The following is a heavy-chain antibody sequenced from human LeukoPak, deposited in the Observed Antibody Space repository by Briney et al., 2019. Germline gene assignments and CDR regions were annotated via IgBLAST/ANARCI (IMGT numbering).Heavy chain of an antibody. V-gene: IGHV5-51*01. CDR3: ARLMSRYYYYMDV. CDR1: GYSLTSYW. Sequence: GESLKISCKGSGYSLTSYWIGWVRQMPGKGLEWMGIIYPGDSDTRYSPSFQGQVTISADKSISTAYLQWSSLKASDTAMYYCARLMSRYYYYMDVWGKGTTVTVSS. D-gene: IGHD3-10*02. CDR2: IYPGDSDT. J-gene: IGHJ6*03.